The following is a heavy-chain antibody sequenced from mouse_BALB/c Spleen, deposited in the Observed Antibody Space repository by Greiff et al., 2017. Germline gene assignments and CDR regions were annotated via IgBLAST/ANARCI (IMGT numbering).Heavy chain of an antibody. V-gene: IGHV1-9*01. Sequence: QVQLKESGAELMKPGASVKISCKATGYTFSSYWIEWVKQRPGHGLEWIGEILPGSGSTNYNEKFKGKATFTADTSSNTAYMQLSSLTSEDSAVYYCARGLRPRYYFDYWGQGTTLTVSS. J-gene: IGHJ2*01. CDR1: GYTFSSYW. CDR3: ARGLRPRYYFDY. D-gene: IGHD1-2*01. CDR2: ILPGSGST.